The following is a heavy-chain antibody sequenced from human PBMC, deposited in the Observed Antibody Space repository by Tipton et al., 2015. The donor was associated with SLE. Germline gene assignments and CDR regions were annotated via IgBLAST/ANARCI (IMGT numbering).Heavy chain of an antibody. CDR1: GYSISKDYY. CDR3: ARALNNGWRLGDRFDP. J-gene: IGHJ5*02. CDR2: IYHSGST. V-gene: IGHV4-38-2*01. D-gene: IGHD5-24*01. Sequence: TLSLTCAVSGYSISKDYYWGWIRQSPGKGLEWIGIIYHSGSTYYNPSLRSRVTISLDTSKNQFSLKRSSVTAADTAVYYCARALNNGWRLGDRFDPWGQGTLVTVSS.